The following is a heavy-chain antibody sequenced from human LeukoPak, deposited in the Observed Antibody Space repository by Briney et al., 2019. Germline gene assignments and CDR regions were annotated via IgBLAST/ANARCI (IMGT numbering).Heavy chain of an antibody. CDR3: AKDWYFDL. V-gene: IGHV3-23*01. J-gene: IGHJ2*01. Sequence: GGSLRLSCAASGFSFSSYAMSWVRQAPGKGLEWVSSVSGSGGSTYYADSVKGRFTISRDISKNTLCLQMNSLRAEDTAVYYCAKDWYFDLWGRGTPVTVSS. CDR1: GFSFSSYA. CDR2: VSGSGGST.